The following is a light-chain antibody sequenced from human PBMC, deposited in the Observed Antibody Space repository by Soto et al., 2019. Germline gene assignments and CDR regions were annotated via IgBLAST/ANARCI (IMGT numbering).Light chain of an antibody. CDR2: AAY. J-gene: IGKJ4*01. Sequence: DIQMPQSPSSLSASIGARVTITCRASQVISTSFAWYQQKPEKVPKLLIYAAYTLQSGVPSRFSGSGSGTDFTLNISSLQPEDVATSYCQPYNHAPLTLGGGTKVDIK. CDR3: QPYNHAPLT. V-gene: IGKV1-27*01. CDR1: QVISTS.